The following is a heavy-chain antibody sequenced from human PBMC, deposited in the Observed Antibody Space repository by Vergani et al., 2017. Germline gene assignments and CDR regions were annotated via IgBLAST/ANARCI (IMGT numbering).Heavy chain of an antibody. Sequence: QVTLKESGPALVKPTQTLTLTCTFSGFSLSTSGMRASWIRQPPGKALEWLARIDWDDDKFYSTSLKTRLTITKDTSKNQVVLTMTNMDPVDTATYYCAHRSTTRCFDYWGQGTLVTVSS. D-gene: IGHD4-11*01. J-gene: IGHJ4*02. CDR1: GFSLSTSGMR. V-gene: IGHV2-70*04. CDR2: IDWDDDK. CDR3: AHRSTTRCFDY.